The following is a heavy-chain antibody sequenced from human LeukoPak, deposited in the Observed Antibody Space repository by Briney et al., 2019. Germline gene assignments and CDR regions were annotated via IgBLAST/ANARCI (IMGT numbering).Heavy chain of an antibody. CDR2: ISGSGGST. CDR1: GFTFSSYA. CDR3: ANERGSVGFEDY. J-gene: IGHJ4*02. Sequence: PGGSLRLSCAASGFTFSSYAMSWVRQAPGKGLEWVSAISGSGGSTYYADSVKGRFTISRDNSKNTLYLQMDSLRAEDTAVYYCANERGSVGFEDYWGQGTLVTVSS. V-gene: IGHV3-23*01. D-gene: IGHD1-26*01.